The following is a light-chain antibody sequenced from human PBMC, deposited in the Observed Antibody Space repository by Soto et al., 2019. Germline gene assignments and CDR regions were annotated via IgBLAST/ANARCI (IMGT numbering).Light chain of an antibody. CDR1: STDVGGNKY. CDR3: GAWESSLNPYA. Sequence: QSVLAQPASVSGSPGQSITISCTGSSTDVGGNKYVSWYQQHPGKAPKLIIYEVSYRPSGVSNRFSGSKSGTSATLAITGLQTGDEADYYCGAWESSLNPYAFGTGTKVTVL. J-gene: IGLJ1*01. V-gene: IGLV2-14*01. CDR2: EVS.